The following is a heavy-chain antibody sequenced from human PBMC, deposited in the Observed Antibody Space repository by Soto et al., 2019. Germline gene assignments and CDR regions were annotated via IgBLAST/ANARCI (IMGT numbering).Heavy chain of an antibody. CDR3: GKSRGARGHFDY. J-gene: IGHJ4*02. Sequence: GGSLRLSCAASGFTFSSYAMGWVRQGPGKGLEWVAGVRIGGITHYADSVRGRFTISRDNSKNTRSRQFNSLTAEDTAVYFCGKSRGARGHFDYCGQGGLVAVSS. CDR1: GFTFSSYA. CDR2: VRIGGIT. V-gene: IGHV3-23*01. D-gene: IGHD2-15*01.